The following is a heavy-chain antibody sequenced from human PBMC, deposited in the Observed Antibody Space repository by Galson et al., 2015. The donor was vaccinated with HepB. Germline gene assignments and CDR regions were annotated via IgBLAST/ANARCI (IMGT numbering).Heavy chain of an antibody. CDR3: GRRHGSSYGHDT. CDR1: GGSLSGYY. D-gene: IGHD5-18*01. J-gene: IGHJ6*02. Sequence: ETLSLTCAVYGGSLSGYYWSWIRQPPGKGLEWIAEIKHRGPTTYNPSLESRVTISVDTSKNQISLKVISVTAADTAVYYCGRRHGSSYGHDTWGQGTTVIVS. CDR2: IKHRGPT. V-gene: IGHV4-34*01.